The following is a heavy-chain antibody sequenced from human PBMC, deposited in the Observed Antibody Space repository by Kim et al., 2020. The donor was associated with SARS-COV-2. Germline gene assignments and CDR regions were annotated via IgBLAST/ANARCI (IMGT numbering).Heavy chain of an antibody. V-gene: IGHV4-4*02. CDR3: ARQFRYSGSYWGGTDY. J-gene: IGHJ4*02. D-gene: IGHD1-26*01. Sequence: LKSRVTISVDKAKNQFSLKRSSVTAADTAVYYCARQFRYSGSYWGGTDYWGQGTLVTVSS.